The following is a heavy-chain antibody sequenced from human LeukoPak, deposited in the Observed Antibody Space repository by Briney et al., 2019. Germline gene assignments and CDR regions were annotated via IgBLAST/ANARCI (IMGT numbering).Heavy chain of an antibody. CDR3: AKGPRRITIFGVVITDY. CDR2: ISGSGGST. J-gene: IGHJ4*02. V-gene: IGHV3-23*01. Sequence: GGSLRLSCAASGFTFSSYAMSWVRQAPGKGLEWVSAISGSGGSTYYADSVKGRFTISRDDSKNTLYLQMNSLRAEDTAVYYCAKGPRRITIFGVVITDYWGQGTLVTVSS. D-gene: IGHD3-3*01. CDR1: GFTFSSYA.